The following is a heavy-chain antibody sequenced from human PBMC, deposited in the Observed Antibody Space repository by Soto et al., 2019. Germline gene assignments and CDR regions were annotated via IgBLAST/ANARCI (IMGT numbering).Heavy chain of an antibody. Sequence: VGSLRLSCVGSVFTLSGYKFNCVRHAPGKCLEWVSYISSSGSLRYYADSVKGRFTISRDNAKNSLYLQMNSLRAADTAVYYCAREGSTLAAATTFHYWGQGTQVTVSS. CDR1: VFTLSGYK. J-gene: IGHJ4*02. D-gene: IGHD6-25*01. CDR3: AREGSTLAAATTFHY. V-gene: IGHV3-48*03. CDR2: ISSSGSLR.